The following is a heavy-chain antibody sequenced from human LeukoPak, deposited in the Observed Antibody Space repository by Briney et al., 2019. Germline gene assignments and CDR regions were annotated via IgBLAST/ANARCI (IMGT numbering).Heavy chain of an antibody. CDR2: IYYSGST. J-gene: IGHJ4*02. V-gene: IGHV4-30-4*08. CDR1: GGSISSGDYY. CDR3: ARAYADYSNYGY. Sequence: PSETLSLTCTVSGGSISSGDYYWSWIRQPPVKGLEWIGYIYYSGSTYYNPSLKSRVTISVDTSKNQFSLKLSSVTAADTAVYYCARAYADYSNYGYWGQGTLVTVSS. D-gene: IGHD4-11*01.